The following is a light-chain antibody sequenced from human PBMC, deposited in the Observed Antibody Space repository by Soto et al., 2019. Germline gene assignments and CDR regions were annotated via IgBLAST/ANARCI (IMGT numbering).Light chain of an antibody. CDR1: QGIRNY. CDR3: QQDNSAPWT. Sequence: DIHLTQSPSSLSASVGDRVTVTCRASQGIRNYLAWYQQKPGKIPKLLIYAASTLQSGVPARFSGSGSGTEFTLSISSLQPEDVAAYYCQQDNSAPWTFGQGTKVDIK. CDR2: AAS. V-gene: IGKV1-27*01. J-gene: IGKJ1*01.